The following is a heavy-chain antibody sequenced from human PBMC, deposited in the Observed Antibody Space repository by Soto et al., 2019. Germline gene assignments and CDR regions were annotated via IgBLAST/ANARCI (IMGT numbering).Heavy chain of an antibody. CDR3: AKLGSSSWSPHHYFDY. Sequence: EVQLLESGGGLVQPGGSLSLSCAASGFPFNNYAMGWVRQAPGKWLEWVSSITDSGDDTYYIDSVKGRFTISRDNSKSTLYLQMNSLRAEDTAIYYCAKLGSSSWSPHHYFDYWGQGTLVTVSS. D-gene: IGHD2-2*01. CDR2: ITDSGDDT. CDR1: GFPFNNYA. V-gene: IGHV3-23*01. J-gene: IGHJ4*02.